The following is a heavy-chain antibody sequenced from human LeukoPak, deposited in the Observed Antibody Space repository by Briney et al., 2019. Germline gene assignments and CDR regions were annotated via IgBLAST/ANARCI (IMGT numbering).Heavy chain of an antibody. J-gene: IGHJ4*02. CDR3: AREGFYGSGSSPTFYFDY. Sequence: GGSLRLSCAASGFTFSTYVIHWVRQAPGKGLDWVAVMSFDGKNTYYADSVKGRFAVSRDNSKNTLYLQMNSLRPEDTAVYYCAREGFYGSGSSPTFYFDYWGQGTLVTVSS. CDR1: GFTFSTYV. D-gene: IGHD3-10*01. CDR2: MSFDGKNT. V-gene: IGHV3-30*09.